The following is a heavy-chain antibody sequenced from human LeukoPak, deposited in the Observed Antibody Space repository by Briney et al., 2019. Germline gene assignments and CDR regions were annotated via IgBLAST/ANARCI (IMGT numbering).Heavy chain of an antibody. CDR1: GFTFSSYG. Sequence: GGSLRLSCAASGFTFSSYGMHWVRQAPGKGLEWVAVISYDGSNKYYADSVKGRFTISRDNSKNTLYLQMNSLRAEDTAVYYCAKVSVGAPLDYWGQGTLVTVSS. V-gene: IGHV3-30*18. CDR3: AKVSVGAPLDY. J-gene: IGHJ4*02. CDR2: ISYDGSNK. D-gene: IGHD1-26*01.